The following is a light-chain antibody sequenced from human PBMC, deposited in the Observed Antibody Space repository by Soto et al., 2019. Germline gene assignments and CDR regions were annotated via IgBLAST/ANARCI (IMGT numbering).Light chain of an antibody. CDR3: AAWDDSLNAFV. J-gene: IGLJ1*01. V-gene: IGLV1-44*01. CDR1: SSNIGSNT. Sequence: QSVLTQPPSASGTPGQRVTISCSGSSSNIGSNTVNWYQQPPGTAPKLLIYSNNQRPSGVPVRFSGSKSGTSASLAISGLQSEDEADYYCAAWDDSLNAFVFATGTKV. CDR2: SNN.